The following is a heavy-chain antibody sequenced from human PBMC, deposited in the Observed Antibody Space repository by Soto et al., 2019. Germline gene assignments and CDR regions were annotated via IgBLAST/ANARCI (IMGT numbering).Heavy chain of an antibody. V-gene: IGHV5-10-1*01. D-gene: IGHD2-2*01. CDR1: GWSFTSYL. CDR3: ASSPRGYCSSTSCRELGNHYGMDV. Sequence: GEAEKSSCEGSGWSFTSYLWSWVRQMHGKGLEWMGRIDPSDSYTNYSPSFQGHVTISADKSISTAYLQWSSLKASDTAMYYCASSPRGYCSSTSCRELGNHYGMDVWGQGTTVTVSS. CDR2: IDPSDSYT. J-gene: IGHJ6*02.